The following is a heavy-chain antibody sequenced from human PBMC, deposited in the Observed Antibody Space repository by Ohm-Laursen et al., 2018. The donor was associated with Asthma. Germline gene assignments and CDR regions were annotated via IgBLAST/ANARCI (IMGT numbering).Heavy chain of an antibody. CDR1: GDSISGINW. V-gene: IGHV4-4*03. J-gene: IGHJ4*02. CDR2: VSYSGST. Sequence: PGTLSLTCDVSGDSISGINWWSWVRQSPGKELQWLAEVSYSGSTNYNPSPDGRITVSVDKTKNQLSLTLASVTAADTAMYYCTRRGGSDLIHFGSWGQGTPVTVSS. CDR3: TRRGGSDLIHFGS. D-gene: IGHD1-26*01.